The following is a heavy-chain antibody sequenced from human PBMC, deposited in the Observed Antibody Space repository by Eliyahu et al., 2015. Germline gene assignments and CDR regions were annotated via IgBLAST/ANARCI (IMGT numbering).Heavy chain of an antibody. CDR1: GXTFSSYG. CDR2: IWYDGSNK. J-gene: IGHJ4*02. CDR3: ARDSVYSGSLGPFDY. V-gene: IGHV3-33*01. D-gene: IGHD1-26*01. Sequence: QVQLVESGGGVVQPGRSLRLSCAASGXTFSSYGMXWVRXXPGKGLEWVAVIWYDGSNKYYADSVKGRFTISRDNSKNTLYLQMNSLRAEDTAVYYCARDSVYSGSLGPFDYWGQGTLVTVSS.